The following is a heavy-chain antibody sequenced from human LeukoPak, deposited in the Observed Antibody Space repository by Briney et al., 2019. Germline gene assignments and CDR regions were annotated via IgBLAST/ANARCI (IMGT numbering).Heavy chain of an antibody. J-gene: IGHJ4*02. CDR3: TSHSSSWFTAY. CDR2: IKSKTDGGTT. CDR1: GFTFSNAW. V-gene: IGHV3-15*01. D-gene: IGHD6-13*01. Sequence: GGSLRLSCAASGFTFSNAWMSWVRQAPGKGLEWVGRIKSKTDGGTTDYAAPVKGRFTISRDDSKNTLYLQMNSLKTEDTAVYYCTSHSSSWFTAYWGQGTMVTVSS.